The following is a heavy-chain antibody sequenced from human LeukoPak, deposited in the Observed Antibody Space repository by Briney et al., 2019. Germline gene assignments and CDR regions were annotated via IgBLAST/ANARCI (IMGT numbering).Heavy chain of an antibody. Sequence: KPGGSLRLSCAASGFSFSDYYMTWIRQAPGKGLEWVSYITSTGSTIYYADSVKGRFTISRDNAKKSLYLQMNSLRAEDTAVYYCPRDSGDYTQYYHYYMDVWGKGTTVTVSS. V-gene: IGHV3-11*04. J-gene: IGHJ6*03. CDR1: GFSFSDYY. CDR2: ITSTGSTI. CDR3: PRDSGDYTQYYHYYMDV. D-gene: IGHD4-17*01.